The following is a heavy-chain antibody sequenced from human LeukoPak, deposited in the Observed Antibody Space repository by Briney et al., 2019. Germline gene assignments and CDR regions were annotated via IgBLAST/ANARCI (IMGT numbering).Heavy chain of an antibody. V-gene: IGHV3-48*01. Sequence: GGSLRLSCTASGFTFSSYGMNWVRQAPGKGLEWLSYISTISSTIYYADSVKGRFTISRDNAKNSLYLQMNSLRAEDTAVYYCARNYYYMDVWGKGTTVTVSS. CDR1: GFTFSSYG. CDR3: ARNYYYMDV. J-gene: IGHJ6*03. CDR2: ISTISSTI.